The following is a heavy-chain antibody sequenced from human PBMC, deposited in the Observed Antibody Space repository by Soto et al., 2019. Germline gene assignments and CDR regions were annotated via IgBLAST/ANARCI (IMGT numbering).Heavy chain of an antibody. CDR2: IEQDGSEK. V-gene: IGHV3-7*03. Sequence: GGSLRLSCAVSGFTFNSYWMSWVRQAPGKGLEWVANIEQDGSEKFYVDSVKGRFTISRDNAQNSVYLQMNSLRAEDTAVYYCARVRFGSSISSHFDYWGQGTLVTVSS. J-gene: IGHJ4*02. D-gene: IGHD6-6*01. CDR1: GFTFNSYW. CDR3: ARVRFGSSISSHFDY.